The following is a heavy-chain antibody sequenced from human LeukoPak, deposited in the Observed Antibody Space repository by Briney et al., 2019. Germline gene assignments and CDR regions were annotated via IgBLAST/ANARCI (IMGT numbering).Heavy chain of an antibody. Sequence: GGSLRLSCAASGFTFSSYEMNWVRQAPGKGLEWVSYISSSGSTIYYADSVKGRFTISRDNAKNSLYLQMNSLRAEDTAVYYCAREEREGYYYYGMDAWGKGTTVTVSS. CDR1: GFTFSSYE. CDR3: AREEREGYYYYGMDA. CDR2: ISSSGSTI. J-gene: IGHJ6*04. V-gene: IGHV3-48*03.